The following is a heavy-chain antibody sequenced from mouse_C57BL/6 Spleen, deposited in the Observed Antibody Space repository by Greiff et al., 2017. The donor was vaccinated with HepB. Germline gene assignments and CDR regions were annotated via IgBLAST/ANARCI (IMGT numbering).Heavy chain of an antibody. V-gene: IGHV1-55*01. CDR2: IYPGSGST. CDR3: ARYPYYYGSSHYAMDY. D-gene: IGHD1-1*01. Sequence: VQLQQPGAELVKPGASVKMSCKASGYTFTSYWITWVKQRPGQGLEWIGDIYPGSGSTNYNEKFKSKATLTVDTSSSTAYMQLSSLTSEDSAVYYCARYPYYYGSSHYAMDYWGQGTSVTVSS. J-gene: IGHJ4*01. CDR1: GYTFTSYW.